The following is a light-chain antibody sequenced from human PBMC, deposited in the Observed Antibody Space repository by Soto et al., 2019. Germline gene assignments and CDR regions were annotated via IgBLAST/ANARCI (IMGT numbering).Light chain of an antibody. CDR1: QSVSSN. CDR3: QQYNNWPPLT. Sequence: EIVMTQSPATLSVSPGERATLSCRASQSVSSNLAWYQQKPGQAPRLLIYGASTRATGIPDRFSGSGSGTEFTLTISSLQSEDFAVYYCQQYNNWPPLTFGQGTKVEI. V-gene: IGKV3-15*01. J-gene: IGKJ1*01. CDR2: GAS.